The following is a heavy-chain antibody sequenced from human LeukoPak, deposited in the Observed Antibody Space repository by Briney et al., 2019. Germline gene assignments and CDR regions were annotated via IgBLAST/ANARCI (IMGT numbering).Heavy chain of an antibody. V-gene: IGHV1-18*01. CDR2: ISIYNSNINT. CDR1: GYTFTNYA. CDR3: ARGRNVFRDFEY. D-gene: IGHD3-16*01. Sequence: ASAKVSCKASGYTFTNYAISWMRQAPGQGLEWIGWISIYNSNINTRYALSLQGGVTMTTDTSTTTTFMEMSSVRSDGTAVYYYARGRNVFRDFEYWGQGTLVIVSS. J-gene: IGHJ4*02.